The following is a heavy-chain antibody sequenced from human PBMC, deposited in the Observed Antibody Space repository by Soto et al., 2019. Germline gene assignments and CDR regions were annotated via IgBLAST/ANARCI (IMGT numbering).Heavy chain of an antibody. J-gene: IGHJ4*02. CDR3: ARDGSSDQYNPYYFDY. Sequence: SETLSLTCTVSGGSISSGDYYWSWIRQPPGKGLEWIGYIYYSGSTYYNPSLKSRVTISVDTSKNQFSLKLSSVTAADTAVYYCARDGSSDQYNPYYFDYWGQGTLVTVSS. CDR1: GGSISSGDYY. CDR2: IYYSGST. V-gene: IGHV4-30-4*01. D-gene: IGHD3-22*01.